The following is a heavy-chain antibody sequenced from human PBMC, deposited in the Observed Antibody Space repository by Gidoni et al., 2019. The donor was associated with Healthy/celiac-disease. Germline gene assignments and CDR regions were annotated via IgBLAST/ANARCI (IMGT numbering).Heavy chain of an antibody. CDR2: MNPNSGNT. J-gene: IGHJ4*02. Sequence: QVQLVQSGAEVKKPEASVKVYCKASGYTFTSYDINWVRQATGPGRDGMGWMNPNSGNTGYEQKFQGRVTMTRKTAISTAYMELSSLRSEDTAVYYCARGYKDYYDSSGYFNFDYWGQGTLVTVSS. V-gene: IGHV1-8*01. CDR1: GYTFTSYD. CDR3: ARGYKDYYDSSGYFNFDY. D-gene: IGHD3-22*01.